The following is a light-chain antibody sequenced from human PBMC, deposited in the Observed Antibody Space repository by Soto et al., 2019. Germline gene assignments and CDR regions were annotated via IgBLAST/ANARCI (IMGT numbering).Light chain of an antibody. CDR3: QHYNSFPIP. Sequence: DIQMTQSPSSLSASLGDRVTIXXQASQDIRYYLNWYQQKTGQAPKIXIYDASQLETGVPSRFSGSGSGTDFTFTINSLQPEDIGTYYCQHYNSFPIPFGQGTRLEIK. V-gene: IGKV1-33*01. CDR1: QDIRYY. CDR2: DAS. J-gene: IGKJ5*01.